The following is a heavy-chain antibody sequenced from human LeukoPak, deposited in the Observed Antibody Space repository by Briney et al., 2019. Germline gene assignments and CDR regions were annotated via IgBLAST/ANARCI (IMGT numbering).Heavy chain of an antibody. CDR2: ISSSSSYI. J-gene: IGHJ5*02. CDR1: GFTFSSYS. D-gene: IGHD3-16*01. CDR3: ARDSMLLP. Sequence: GGSRRLSCAASGFTFSSYSMNWVRQAPGKGLEWVSSISSSSSYIYYADSVKGRFTISRDNTKNTLYLQMNSLRAEDTAVYYCARDSMLLPWGQGTLVTVSS. V-gene: IGHV3-21*01.